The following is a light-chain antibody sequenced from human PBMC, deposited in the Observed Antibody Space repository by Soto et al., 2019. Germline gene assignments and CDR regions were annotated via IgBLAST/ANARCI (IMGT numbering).Light chain of an antibody. CDR3: SSYAGSSNV. J-gene: IGLJ1*01. V-gene: IGLV2-8*01. CDR2: EVN. Sequence: QSVLTQPPSASGPPGQSVAISCTGTSSDVGGYNYVSWYQQHPGKAPKLMIYEVNKRPSGVPDRFSGSKSGNTASLTVSGLQAEDEADYHCSSYAGSSNVFGTGTKVTVL. CDR1: SSDVGGYNY.